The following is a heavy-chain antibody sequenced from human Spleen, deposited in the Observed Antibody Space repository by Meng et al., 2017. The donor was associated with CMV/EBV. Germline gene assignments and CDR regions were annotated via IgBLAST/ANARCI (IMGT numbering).Heavy chain of an antibody. V-gene: IGHV1-18*01. CDR3: ARDNYDFWSGYYTLYYYYYYGMDV. J-gene: IGHJ6*02. D-gene: IGHD3-3*01. CDR2: ISAYNGNT. CDR1: GYTFTSYG. Sequence: ASVKVSCKASGYTFTSYGISWVRQAPGQGLEWMGWISAYNGNTNYAQKLQGRVTMTTDTSTSTAYMELRSLRSDDTAVYYWARDNYDFWSGYYTLYYYYYYGMDVWGQGTTVTVSS.